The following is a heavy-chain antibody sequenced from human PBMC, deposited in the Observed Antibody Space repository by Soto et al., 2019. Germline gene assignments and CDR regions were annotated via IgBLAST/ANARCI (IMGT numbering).Heavy chain of an antibody. J-gene: IGHJ3*02. V-gene: IGHV1-8*01. CDR3: ARELGSGWVDAFDI. D-gene: IGHD6-19*01. Sequence: QVQLVQSGAEVKKPGASVKVSCKASGYTFTSYDINWVRQATGQGLEWMGWMNPNSGNTGYAQKLQGRVTMTRNTSISTANMELSSLRSEDTAVYYCARELGSGWVDAFDIWGQGTMVTVSS. CDR2: MNPNSGNT. CDR1: GYTFTSYD.